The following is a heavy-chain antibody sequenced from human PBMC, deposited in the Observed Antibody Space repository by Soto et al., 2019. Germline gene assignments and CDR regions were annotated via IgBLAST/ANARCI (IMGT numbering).Heavy chain of an antibody. CDR1: GFTFSSYG. J-gene: IGHJ4*02. CDR2: ISYDGSNK. Sequence: QVQLVESGGGVVQPGRSLRLSCAASGFTFSSYGMHWVRQAPGKGLEWVAVISYDGSNKYYADSVKGRFTISRDNSKNPLYLQMNSLRAEDTAVYYCAKAFTVTFDYWGQGTLVTVSS. CDR3: AKAFTVTFDY. D-gene: IGHD4-17*01. V-gene: IGHV3-30*18.